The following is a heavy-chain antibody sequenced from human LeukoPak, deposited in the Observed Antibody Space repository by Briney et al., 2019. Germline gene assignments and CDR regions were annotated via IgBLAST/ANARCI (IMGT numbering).Heavy chain of an antibody. CDR1: GYTFTSYD. CDR2: MNPNSGNT. V-gene: IGHV1-8*01. Sequence: GASVKVSCKASGYTFTSYDINWVRQATGQGLEWMGWMNPNSGNTGYAQKFQGRVTMTRNTSISTAYMELRSLRSEDTAVYYCAFGYSGYDRPDYFDYWGQGTLVTVSS. D-gene: IGHD5-12*01. CDR3: AFGYSGYDRPDYFDY. J-gene: IGHJ4*02.